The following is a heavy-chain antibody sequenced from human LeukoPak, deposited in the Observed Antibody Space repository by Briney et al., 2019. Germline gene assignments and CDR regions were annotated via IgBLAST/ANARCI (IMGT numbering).Heavy chain of an antibody. J-gene: IGHJ4*02. Sequence: MASETLSLTCTVSGGSISSSSYYWGWIRQPPGKGLEWIGSIYYSGSTYYNPSLKSRVTISVDTSKNQFSLKLSSVTAADTAVYYCARDKAAAGMGFDYWGQGTLVTVSS. D-gene: IGHD6-13*01. CDR1: GGSISSSSYY. CDR3: ARDKAAAGMGFDY. CDR2: IYYSGST. V-gene: IGHV4-39*07.